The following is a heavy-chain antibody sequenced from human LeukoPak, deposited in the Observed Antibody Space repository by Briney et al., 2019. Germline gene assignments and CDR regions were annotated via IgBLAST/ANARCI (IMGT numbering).Heavy chain of an antibody. CDR2: ISSTGNYI. V-gene: IGHV3-21*01. Sequence: GGSLRLSCAASGFTFSNYNMNWVRQAPGKGLEWVSYISSTGNYIYYTDSLKGRFTISRDNAKNSLYLQMNSLRAEDTAVYFCATSPEMVPDYWGQGTLVTVSS. D-gene: IGHD2-8*01. CDR1: GFTFSNYN. J-gene: IGHJ4*02. CDR3: ATSPEMVPDY.